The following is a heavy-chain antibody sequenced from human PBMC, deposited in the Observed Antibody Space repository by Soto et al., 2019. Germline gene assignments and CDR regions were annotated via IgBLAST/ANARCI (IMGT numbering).Heavy chain of an antibody. D-gene: IGHD3-10*01. Sequence: SVKVSCKASGGTFSSYAISWVRQAPGQGLEWMGGIIPIFGTANYAQKFQGRVTITADESTSTAYMELSSLRSEDTAVYYCARDEGKYYYGSGSYSNQIRGFDPWGQGTLVTVSS. J-gene: IGHJ5*02. CDR1: GGTFSSYA. CDR2: IIPIFGTA. CDR3: ARDEGKYYYGSGSYSNQIRGFDP. V-gene: IGHV1-69*13.